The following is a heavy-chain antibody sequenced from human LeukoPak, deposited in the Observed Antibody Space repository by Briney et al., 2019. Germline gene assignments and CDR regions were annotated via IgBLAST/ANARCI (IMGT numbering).Heavy chain of an antibody. J-gene: IGHJ4*02. Sequence: SETLSLTCTVSGGSISSYYWSWIRQPAGKGLEWIGRIYTSGSTNYNPSLKSRVTMSVDTSKNQFSLKLSSVTAADTAVYYCASSYDTSGYYFTWDSWGQGTLVTVSS. D-gene: IGHD3-22*01. CDR2: IYTSGST. V-gene: IGHV4-4*07. CDR3: ASSYDTSGYYFTWDS. CDR1: GGSISSYY.